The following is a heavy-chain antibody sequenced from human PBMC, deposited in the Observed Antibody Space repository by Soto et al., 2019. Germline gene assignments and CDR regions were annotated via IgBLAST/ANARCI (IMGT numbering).Heavy chain of an antibody. V-gene: IGHV1-69*01. CDR2: IVPMLGTP. CDR3: ARNGTYSSALSEYAGMDV. D-gene: IGHD1-26*01. CDR1: GGTFDNFI. J-gene: IGHJ6*02. Sequence: QVQLVQSGAEVKEPGSSVRVSCKASGGTFDNFIMNWVRQTPGQGLEWLGGIVPMLGTPTYAEKFKGRVTIAATGSTSTMFTEVTSMRSEDPAIYYCARNGTYSSALSEYAGMDVWGQGNTVTVSS.